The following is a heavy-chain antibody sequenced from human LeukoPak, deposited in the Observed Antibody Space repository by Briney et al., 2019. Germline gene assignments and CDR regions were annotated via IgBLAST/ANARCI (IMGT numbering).Heavy chain of an antibody. CDR2: IKEDGGEK. CDR3: ARYYGSGNFDY. D-gene: IGHD3-10*01. V-gene: IGHV3-7*04. J-gene: IGHJ4*02. Sequence: GGSLRLSCAASGFTFSSYWMTLVRQAPGKGLELVANIKEDGGEKYYVDSVKGRFTISRDNAKNSLYLQMNSLRAEDTAVYHCARYYGSGNFDYWGQGTLVTVSS. CDR1: GFTFSSYW.